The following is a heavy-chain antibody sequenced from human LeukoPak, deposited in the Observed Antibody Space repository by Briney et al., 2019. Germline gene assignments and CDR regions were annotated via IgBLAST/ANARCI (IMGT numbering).Heavy chain of an antibody. Sequence: ASVKVSCKVSGYTLTELSLHWVRQAPGKGLEWMGGFDPEDGETIYAQKFQGRVTMTEDTSTDTAYMELSSLRSEDTAVYYCARSRAYYYDSSGYYPFDYWGQGTLVTVSS. V-gene: IGHV1-24*01. CDR2: FDPEDGET. J-gene: IGHJ4*02. CDR1: GYTLTELS. D-gene: IGHD3-22*01. CDR3: ARSRAYYYDSSGYYPFDY.